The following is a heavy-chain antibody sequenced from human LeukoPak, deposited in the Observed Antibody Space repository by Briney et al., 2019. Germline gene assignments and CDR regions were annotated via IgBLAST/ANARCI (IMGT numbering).Heavy chain of an antibody. CDR3: ARGRGAPYYYYGMDV. J-gene: IGHJ6*02. CDR2: INHSGST. Sequence: PSETLSLTCAVYGGSFSGYYWSWIRQPPGKGLEWIGEINHSGSTNYNPSLKSRVTISVDTSKNQFSLKLSSVTAADTAVYYCARGRGAPYYYYGMDVWGQGTMVTVSS. D-gene: IGHD3-10*01. V-gene: IGHV4-34*01. CDR1: GGSFSGYY.